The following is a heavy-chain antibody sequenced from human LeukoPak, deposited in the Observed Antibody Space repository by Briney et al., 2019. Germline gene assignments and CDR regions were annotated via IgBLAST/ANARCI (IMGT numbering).Heavy chain of an antibody. D-gene: IGHD1-1*01. Sequence: GGSPRLSCAASGFTFSRYEMNWVRQAPGKGLEWVSYISSSDSSIYYADSVKGRFTISRDNAKNSLYLQMNSLRAEDTAVYYCARQQPRVQLDYWGQGTLVTVSS. CDR3: ARQQPRVQLDY. V-gene: IGHV3-48*03. CDR1: GFTFSRYE. CDR2: ISSSDSSI. J-gene: IGHJ4*02.